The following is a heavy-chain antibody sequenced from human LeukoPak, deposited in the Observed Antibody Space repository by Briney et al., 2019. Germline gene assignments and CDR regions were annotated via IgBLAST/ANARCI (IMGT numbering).Heavy chain of an antibody. V-gene: IGHV4-59*08. CDR1: GGSIGTYY. Sequence: PSETLSLTCTVSGGSIGTYYWSWIRQSPGKRLEWMGYSHYSGPTIYNSSLKSRVTMSLDTSTNQFSLRLSSVTAADTALYYCARHAKAVLVRGVPQGPPRAFDVWGQGTVVTVSP. J-gene: IGHJ3*01. CDR2: SHYSGPT. CDR3: ARHAKAVLVRGVPQGPPRAFDV. D-gene: IGHD3-10*01.